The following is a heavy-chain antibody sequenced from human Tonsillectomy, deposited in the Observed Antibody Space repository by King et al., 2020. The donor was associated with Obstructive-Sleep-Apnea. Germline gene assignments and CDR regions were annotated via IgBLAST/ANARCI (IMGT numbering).Heavy chain of an antibody. CDR3: ARAVKTYYYDSSGLDY. Sequence: VQLQESGPGLVKPSQTLSLICTVSGGSISSGDYYCSWILQPPGKGLEWIGYIYYSGSTYYNPSLKSRVTISIDTSKNQFSLKLSSVTAADTAVYFCARAVKTYYYDSSGLDYWGQGTLVTVSS. CDR2: IYYSGST. V-gene: IGHV4-30-4*01. CDR1: GGSISSGDYY. J-gene: IGHJ4*02. D-gene: IGHD3-22*01.